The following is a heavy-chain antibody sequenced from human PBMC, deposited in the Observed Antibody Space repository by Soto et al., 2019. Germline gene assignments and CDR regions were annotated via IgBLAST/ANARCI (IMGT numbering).Heavy chain of an antibody. V-gene: IGHV3-23*01. Sequence: GGSLRLSCTGSQFTFSNFVMSWVRQVPGKGLEWLSCITASGGSTYYADSVKGRFSVSRDNSKNTLYLQLNSLEAEDTAVYHCAVHLGQNYYTLDVWGQGTTVTVSS. J-gene: IGHJ6*02. CDR1: QFTFSNFV. CDR3: AVHLGQNYYTLDV. CDR2: ITASGGST.